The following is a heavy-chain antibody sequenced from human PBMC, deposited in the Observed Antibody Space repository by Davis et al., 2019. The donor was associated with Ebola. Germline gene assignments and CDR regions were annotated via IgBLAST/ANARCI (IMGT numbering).Heavy chain of an antibody. V-gene: IGHV1-69*01. CDR3: ARERDDRGPHNWFDP. CDR2: IIPIFGTA. CDR1: GFTFSTYA. D-gene: IGHD3-10*02. J-gene: IGHJ5*02. Sequence: KISCAASGFTFSTYAICWVRQAPGQGLEWMGGIIPIFGTANYAQKFQGRVTITADESTSTVYMELSSLRSEDTAVYYCARERDDRGPHNWFDPWGQGTLVTVSS.